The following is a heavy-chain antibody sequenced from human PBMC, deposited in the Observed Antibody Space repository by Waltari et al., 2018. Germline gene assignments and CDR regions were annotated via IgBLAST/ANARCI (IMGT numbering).Heavy chain of an antibody. CDR3: ATYIGASVGTAAFDV. CDR1: GVSITSNRHY. D-gene: IGHD5-12*01. J-gene: IGHJ3*01. Sequence: QLQLQESGPGLVKPSETLSLTCSVSGVSITSNRHYWGWIRQPPGQGLEWIGTMSYSGATYSSPSLKSRVTRSRDTSKNQLSLKLGSVTAADTAVYYCATYIGASVGTAAFDVWGQGTMVTVSS. V-gene: IGHV4-39*01. CDR2: MSYSGAT.